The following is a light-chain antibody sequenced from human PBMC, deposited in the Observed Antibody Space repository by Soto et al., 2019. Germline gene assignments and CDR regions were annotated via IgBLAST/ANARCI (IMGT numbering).Light chain of an antibody. CDR3: QQLHSYPLT. V-gene: IGKV1-9*01. CDR1: QSISSS. J-gene: IGKJ5*01. CDR2: AAT. Sequence: IQMTPSPSTLSASVGDRVTITCRASQSISSSLAWYHQQPGKAPKLLIYAATTLQSGVPSRFSGTGSGTDFTLTINSLQPEDFATYYCQQLHSYPLTFGQGTRLEIK.